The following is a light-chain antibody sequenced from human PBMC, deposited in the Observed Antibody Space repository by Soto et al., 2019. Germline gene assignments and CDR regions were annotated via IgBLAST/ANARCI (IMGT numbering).Light chain of an antibody. V-gene: IGKV3-20*01. CDR1: QSVSSSY. CDR2: EAS. J-gene: IGKJ1*01. CDR3: QQYGSSPGT. Sequence: EIVLTQSPGTLSLSPGERATLSCRASQSVSSSYLAWYQRRPGQAPRLLIYEASSRATGIPDRFSGSGPGTDFTLTISRLEPEDFAVYYCQQYGSSPGTFGQGTKVEIK.